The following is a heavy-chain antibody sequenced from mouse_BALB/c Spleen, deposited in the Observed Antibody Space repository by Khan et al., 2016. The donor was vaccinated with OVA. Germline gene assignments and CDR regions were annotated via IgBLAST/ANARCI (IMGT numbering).Heavy chain of an antibody. CDR2: VSTGGHYT. D-gene: IGHD1-1*01. J-gene: IGHJ3*01. Sequence: DVRLVESGGDVVKPGGSLKLSCAASGFTFSTYGMSWVRQTPDKRLEWVATVSTGGHYTYYPDTVKGRFTISRDNGKDTLYLQMSSLKSEDTAMFYCASLAYFYDSEGFAYWGQGTLVTVSA. V-gene: IGHV5-6*02. CDR1: GFTFSTYG. CDR3: ASLAYFYDSEGFAY.